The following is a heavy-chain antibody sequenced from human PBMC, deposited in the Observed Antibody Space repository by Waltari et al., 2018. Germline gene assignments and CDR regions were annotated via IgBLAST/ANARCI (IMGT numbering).Heavy chain of an antibody. V-gene: IGHV3-53*04. D-gene: IGHD5-12*01. CDR2: IYSGGST. J-gene: IGHJ6*03. CDR3: ARLGWLQSYLDV. CDR1: GFTVSRNY. Sequence: EVQLVESGGGLVQPGGSLRLSCAASGFTVSRNYMRWVRQAPGKGLEWVSVIYSGGSTYYADSVKGRFTISRHNSKNTLYLQMNSLRAEDTAVYYCARLGWLQSYLDVWGKGTTVTISS.